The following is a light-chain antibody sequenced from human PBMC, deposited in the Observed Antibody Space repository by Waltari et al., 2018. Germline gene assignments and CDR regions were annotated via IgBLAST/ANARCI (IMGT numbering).Light chain of an antibody. CDR3: SSYTSSSTFV. V-gene: IGLV2-14*01. J-gene: IGLJ1*01. CDR1: SSADGWYNY. CDR2: DVS. Sequence: QSALTQPASVSGSPGQSSTISRPGTSSADGWYNYFPWYQQHPGKAPKLMIYDVSKRPSGVSNRFSGSKSGNTASLTISGLQAEDEADYYCSSYTSSSTFVFGTGTKVTVL.